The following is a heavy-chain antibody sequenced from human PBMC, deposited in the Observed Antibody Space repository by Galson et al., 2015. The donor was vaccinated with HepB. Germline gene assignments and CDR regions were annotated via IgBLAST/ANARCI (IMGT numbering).Heavy chain of an antibody. CDR3: AKVGYDILTGYPHAILGFDY. CDR1: GFTFSSYD. V-gene: IGHV3-23*01. Sequence: SLRLSCAASGFTFSSYDMNWVRQAPGKGLEWVSAISGSGGSTYYADSVKGRFTISRDNSKNTLYLQMNSLRAEDTAVYYCAKVGYDILTGYPHAILGFDYWGQGTLVTVSS. J-gene: IGHJ4*02. D-gene: IGHD3-9*01. CDR2: ISGSGGST.